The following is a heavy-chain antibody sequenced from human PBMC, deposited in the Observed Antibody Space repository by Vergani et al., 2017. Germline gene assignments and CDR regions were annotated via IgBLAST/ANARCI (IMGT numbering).Heavy chain of an antibody. V-gene: IGHV3-23*01. D-gene: IGHD3-22*01. CDR2: ISGSGGST. Sequence: EVQLLESGGGLVQPGGSLRLSCAASGFTFSSYAMSWVRQAPGKGLEWVSAISGSGGSTYYADSVKGRFTISRDNSKNTLYLQMNSLRAEDTAVYYCAKDFEYYYDSSGWDYYYYMXVWGKGP. CDR3: AKDFEYYYDSSGWDYYYYMXV. CDR1: GFTFSSYA. J-gene: IGHJ6*03.